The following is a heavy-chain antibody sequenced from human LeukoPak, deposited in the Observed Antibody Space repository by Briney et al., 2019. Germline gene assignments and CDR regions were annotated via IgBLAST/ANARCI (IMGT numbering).Heavy chain of an antibody. J-gene: IGHJ4*02. CDR1: GGSISSGGYY. V-gene: IGHV4-30-2*01. CDR3: ARGEGYFDY. CDR2: IYHSGST. Sequence: PSETLSLTCTVSGGSISSGGYYWSWIRQPPGKGLEWIEYIYHSGSTYYNPSLKSRVTISVDRSKNQFSLKLSSVTAADTAVYYCARGEGYFDYWGQGTLVTVSS.